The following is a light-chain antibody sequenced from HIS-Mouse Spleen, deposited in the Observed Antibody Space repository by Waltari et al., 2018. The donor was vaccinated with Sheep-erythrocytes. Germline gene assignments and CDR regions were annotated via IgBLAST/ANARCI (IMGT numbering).Light chain of an antibody. Sequence: SYELTQPPSVSVSPGQTASITCSGAKLGDKYACWYQQKPGQSPVLVIYQDSKRPSGMPERFSVSNSGNTATLTISGTQAMDEADYYCQAWDSSTVVFGGGTKLTVL. CDR1: KLGDKY. J-gene: IGLJ2*01. CDR3: QAWDSSTVV. CDR2: QDS. V-gene: IGLV3-1*01.